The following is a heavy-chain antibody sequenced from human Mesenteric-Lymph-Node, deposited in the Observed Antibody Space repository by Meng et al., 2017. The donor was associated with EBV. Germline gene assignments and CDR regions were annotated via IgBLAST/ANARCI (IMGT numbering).Heavy chain of an antibody. D-gene: IGHD3-22*01. J-gene: IGHJ5*02. V-gene: IGHV4-34*02. CDR2: VDHRGST. Sequence: VQLQQWGPGLLKPSGTLSLTCAVYGGSLSGYYWHWIRQPPGKGLEWIGEVDHRGSTNYNPSLKSRVTISLDTSKNQFSLKLTSVTAADTAVYYCARAQWRRGYGLFLTKGDSFDPWGQGTLVTVSS. CDR3: ARAQWRRGYGLFLTKGDSFDP. CDR1: GGSLSGYY.